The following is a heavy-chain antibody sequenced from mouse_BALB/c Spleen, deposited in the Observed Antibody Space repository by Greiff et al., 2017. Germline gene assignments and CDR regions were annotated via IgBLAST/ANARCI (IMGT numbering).Heavy chain of an antibody. Sequence: EVKRVESGGGLVKPGGSLKLSCAASGFAFSSYDMSWVRQTPEKRLEWVAYISSGGGSTYYPDTVKGRFTISRDNAKNTLYLQMSSLKSEDTAMYYCARHGGTTAGYAMDDWGQGTSVTVSS. D-gene: IGHD1-2*01. J-gene: IGHJ4*01. CDR1: GFAFSSYD. V-gene: IGHV5-12-1*01. CDR3: ARHGGTTAGYAMDD. CDR2: ISSGGGST.